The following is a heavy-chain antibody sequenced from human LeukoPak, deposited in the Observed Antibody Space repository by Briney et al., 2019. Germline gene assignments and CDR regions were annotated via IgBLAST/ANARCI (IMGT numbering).Heavy chain of an antibody. CDR2: ISAYNGNT. Sequence: GASVKVSCKASGYTFTSYGISWVRQAPGQGLEWMGWISAYNGNTNYAQKLQGRVTMTTDTSTSTAYMELSSLRSEDTAVYYCARALGVVPALGNYYYMDVWGKGTTVTVSS. CDR3: ARALGVVPALGNYYYMDV. V-gene: IGHV1-18*01. CDR1: GYTFTSYG. J-gene: IGHJ6*03. D-gene: IGHD2-2*01.